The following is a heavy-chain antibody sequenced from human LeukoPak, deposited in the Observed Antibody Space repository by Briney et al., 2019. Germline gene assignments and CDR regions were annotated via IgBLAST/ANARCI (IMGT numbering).Heavy chain of an antibody. D-gene: IGHD5-12*01. V-gene: IGHV5-51*01. CDR2: IYPGSSDT. CDR3: ARQVGGSGYDYSSY. J-gene: IGHJ4*02. Sequence: RRGESLKISGKGSGYSFTNYWIGWVRQMPGEGLEWMGVIYPGSSDTRYSPSFQGQVTISADKSISTAYLQWSSLKASATAMYYCARQVGGSGYDYSSYWGQGTLVTVSS. CDR1: GYSFTNYW.